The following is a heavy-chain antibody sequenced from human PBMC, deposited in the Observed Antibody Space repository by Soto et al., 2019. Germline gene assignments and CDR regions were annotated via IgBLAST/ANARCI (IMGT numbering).Heavy chain of an antibody. Sequence: QVQLVQSGAEVKKPGASVKVSCKASGYTFTSYGISWVRQAPGQGLEWMGWISAYNGNTNYAQKLQGRVTMTTDTSTSTAYMELRSLSSDDTAVYYCARVYSIYYYYYGMDVWGQGTTVTVSS. V-gene: IGHV1-18*01. CDR1: GYTFTSYG. CDR3: ARVYSIYYYYYGMDV. CDR2: ISAYNGNT. J-gene: IGHJ6*02. D-gene: IGHD4-4*01.